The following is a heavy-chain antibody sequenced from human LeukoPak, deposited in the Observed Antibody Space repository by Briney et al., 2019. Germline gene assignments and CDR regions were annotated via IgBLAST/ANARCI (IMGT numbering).Heavy chain of an antibody. CDR2: INHSGST. D-gene: IGHD6-19*01. J-gene: IGHJ4*02. Sequence: PGGSLRLSCAASGFTFSSYTMSWIRQPPGKGLEWIGEINHSGSTNYNPSLKSRVTISVDTSKNQFSLKLSSVTAADTAVYYCARARYSSGWYRRTYYFDYWGQGTLVTVSS. CDR3: ARARYSSGWYRRTYYFDY. V-gene: IGHV4-34*01. CDR1: GFTFSSYT.